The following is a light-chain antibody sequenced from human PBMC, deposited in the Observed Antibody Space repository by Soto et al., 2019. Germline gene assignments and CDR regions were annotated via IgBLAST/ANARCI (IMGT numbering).Light chain of an antibody. CDR3: AAWDDSLSGPV. V-gene: IGLV1-47*01. Sequence: QSVLTQPPSASGTPGQRVTISCSGSSSNIGSNFVYWYQQFPGTAPRLLIQRNNHRPSGVPDRFSGSKSGTSASLAISGLRSEEEAGYYCAAWDDSLSGPVFGGGTKVTVL. CDR1: SSNIGSNF. J-gene: IGLJ3*02. CDR2: RNN.